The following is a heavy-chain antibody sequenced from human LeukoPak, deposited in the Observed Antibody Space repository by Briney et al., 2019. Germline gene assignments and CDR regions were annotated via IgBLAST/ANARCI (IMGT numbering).Heavy chain of an antibody. Sequence: PGGSLRLSCAASGFTFSNYAMHWVRQAPGKGLEWVAVISYDGSNKYYADSVKGRFTISRDNSKNTLYLQMNSLRAEDTAVYYCAGPPSTDRYYFDYWGQGTLVTVSS. CDR1: GFTFSNYA. CDR3: AGPPSTDRYYFDY. J-gene: IGHJ4*02. D-gene: IGHD4-17*01. V-gene: IGHV3-30*04. CDR2: ISYDGSNK.